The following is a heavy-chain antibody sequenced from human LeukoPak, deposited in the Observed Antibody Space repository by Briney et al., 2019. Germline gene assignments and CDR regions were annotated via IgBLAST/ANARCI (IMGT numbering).Heavy chain of an antibody. CDR3: ARLERWRGYFDL. CDR2: IYYSGST. V-gene: IGHV4-59*08. CDR1: GGSISSYY. D-gene: IGHD5-24*01. Sequence: SETLSLTCTVSGGSISSYYWSWIRQPPGKGLEWIGYIYYSGSTNYNPSLKSRVTISVDTSKNQFSLKLSSVTAADTAVYYCARLERWRGYFDLWGRGTLVTVSS. J-gene: IGHJ2*01.